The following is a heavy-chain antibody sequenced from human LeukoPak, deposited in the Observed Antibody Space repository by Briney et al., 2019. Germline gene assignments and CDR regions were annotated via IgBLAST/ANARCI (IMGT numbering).Heavy chain of an antibody. D-gene: IGHD2-2*02. Sequence: ASVKVSCKASGYTFTSCGISWGRQAPGQGLEWMGWISAYNGNTNYTPKLQGRVTMTTDTSTSTAYMELRSLRSDDTAVYYCARDPTPNIVVVPAAIRRATSYYYYGMDVWGQGTTVTVSS. CDR1: GYTFTSCG. J-gene: IGHJ6*02. CDR3: ARDPTPNIVVVPAAIRRATSYYYYGMDV. CDR2: ISAYNGNT. V-gene: IGHV1-18*01.